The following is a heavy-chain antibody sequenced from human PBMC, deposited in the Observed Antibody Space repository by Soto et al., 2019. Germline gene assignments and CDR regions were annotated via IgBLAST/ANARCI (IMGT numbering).Heavy chain of an antibody. CDR3: AKGRGVLFYFDQ. CDR2: ISGSGDNT. CDR1: GFTFSTFA. D-gene: IGHD2-21*01. J-gene: IGHJ4*02. Sequence: EVQLLESGGGLVQPGGSLRLSCAASGFTFSTFAMTWVRQAPGKGLEWVSAISGSGDNTYYADSVKGRFTMSRDNSKSTLYLQMTSLRGDDTGIYHCAKGRGVLFYFDQWGQGTLVTVSS. V-gene: IGHV3-23*01.